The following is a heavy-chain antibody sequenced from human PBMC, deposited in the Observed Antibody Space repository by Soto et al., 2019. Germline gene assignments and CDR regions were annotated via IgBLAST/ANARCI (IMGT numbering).Heavy chain of an antibody. CDR2: IYWDDDK. J-gene: IGHJ4*02. Sequence: QITLKESGPTLVKPTQTLTLTCTFSGFSLSSTRMAVGWIRQPPGKPLEWLALIYWDDDKRDSPVLKSRLTITKDTSKIQVVLTMSNMDPVDTARYYCAHIVVAGLGYYFDYWGQGTLVTVSS. D-gene: IGHD6-19*01. V-gene: IGHV2-5*02. CDR1: GFSLSSTRMA. CDR3: AHIVVAGLGYYFDY.